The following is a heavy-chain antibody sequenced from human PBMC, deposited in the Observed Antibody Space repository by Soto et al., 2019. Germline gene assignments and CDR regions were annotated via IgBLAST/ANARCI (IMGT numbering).Heavy chain of an antibody. CDR1: GGSFSCYY. D-gene: IGHD6-13*01. CDR3: ARGSSSWYNWFDP. J-gene: IGHJ5*02. Sequence: PSETLSLTCAVYGGSFSCYYWSWIRPPPGKGLEWIGEINHSGSTNYNPSLKSRVTISVDTSKNQFSLKLSSVTAADTAVYYCARGSSSWYNWFDPWGQGTLVTVSS. CDR2: INHSGST. V-gene: IGHV4-34*01.